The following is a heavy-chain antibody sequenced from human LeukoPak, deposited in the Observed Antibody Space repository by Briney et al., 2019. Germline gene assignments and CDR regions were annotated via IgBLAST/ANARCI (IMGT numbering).Heavy chain of an antibody. V-gene: IGHV4-34*01. CDR1: GGSFSGYY. Sequence: SETLSLTCAVYGGSFSGYYWSWIRQPPGKGLEWIGEINHSGSTNYNPSLKSRVTISVDTSKNQFSLKLSSVTAADTAVYYCARETLGEVWFDYWGQGTLVTVSS. CDR3: ARETLGEVWFDY. D-gene: IGHD2-8*01. CDR2: INHSGST. J-gene: IGHJ4*02.